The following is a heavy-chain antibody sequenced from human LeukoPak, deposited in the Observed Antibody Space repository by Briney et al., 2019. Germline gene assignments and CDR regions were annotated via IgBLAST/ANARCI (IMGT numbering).Heavy chain of an antibody. CDR1: GFTFSGSA. D-gene: IGHD5-24*01. CDR3: TGSRDGYNLDY. V-gene: IGHV3-73*01. Sequence: HPGGSLRLSCAASGFTFSGSAMHWVRQASGKGLEWVGRIRSKANSYATAYAASVKGRFTISRDDSKNTAYLQMNSLKTEDTAVYYCTGSRDGYNLDYWGQGTLVTVSS. J-gene: IGHJ4*02. CDR2: IRSKANSYAT.